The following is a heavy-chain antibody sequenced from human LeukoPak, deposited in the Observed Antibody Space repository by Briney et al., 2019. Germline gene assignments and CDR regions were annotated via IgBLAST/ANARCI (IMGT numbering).Heavy chain of an antibody. V-gene: IGHV3-23*01. D-gene: IGHD3-3*01. CDR3: AKGSFYDFWSVYGEGVDY. CDR1: GFTFCSYD. Sequence: GGSVRLLCAASGFTFCSYDMIWLRQARGMGREWFLAIGGSGGYTLYAVSVKGRLTISRDISKNTLYLQMDGLRAEDTAVYYCAKGSFYDFWSVYGEGVDYWGQGTLVTVPS. J-gene: IGHJ4*02. CDR2: IGGSGGYT.